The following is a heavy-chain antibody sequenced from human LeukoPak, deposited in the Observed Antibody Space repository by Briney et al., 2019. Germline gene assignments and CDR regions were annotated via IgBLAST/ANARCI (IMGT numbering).Heavy chain of an antibody. CDR1: VYTFNGYY. CDR2: INSNSGAR. J-gene: IGHJ4*02. CDR3: ARGRGGATTGLDH. D-gene: IGHD1-26*01. V-gene: IGHV1-2*02. Sequence: GASVTVSCKPSVYTFNGYYMHWVRQAPGQGLESMGWINSNSGARNYAQKFQGRVTMSSDTSINTAYMELSRLTSDDTAVYYCARGRGGATTGLDHWGQGALVTVSS.